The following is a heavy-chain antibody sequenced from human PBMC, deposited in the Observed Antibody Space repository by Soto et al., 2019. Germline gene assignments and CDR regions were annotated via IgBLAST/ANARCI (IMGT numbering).Heavy chain of an antibody. CDR2: IQYNGYS. J-gene: IGHJ6*02. D-gene: IGHD3-10*01. Sequence: QVQLQESGPGLVKPSETLSLTCTVSGGSITNYYCSWFRQPPGKGLEWIGYIQYNGYSAYNLSLRGQVTMSMDTSKPQFSRRLESVTATDTAVYYCARHGFGSLHGLVDVWGQGTTVIVSS. CDR3: ARHGFGSLHGLVDV. V-gene: IGHV4-59*08. CDR1: GGSITNYY.